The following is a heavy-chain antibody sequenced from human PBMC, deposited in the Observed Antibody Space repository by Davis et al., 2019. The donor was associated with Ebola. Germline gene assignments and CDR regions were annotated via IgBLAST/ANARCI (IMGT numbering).Heavy chain of an antibody. D-gene: IGHD6-13*01. CDR1: GYKFSNYW. Sequence: GESLKISCQGTGYKFSNYWIVWVRQMPGKGLEWMGVIYPGDSDIRYSPSFQGQVIISADKYISTAYLQWSSLKASDTAIYYCARSGIVATGTGMDVWGKGTTVTVSS. J-gene: IGHJ6*04. CDR2: IYPGDSDI. CDR3: ARSGIVATGTGMDV. V-gene: IGHV5-51*01.